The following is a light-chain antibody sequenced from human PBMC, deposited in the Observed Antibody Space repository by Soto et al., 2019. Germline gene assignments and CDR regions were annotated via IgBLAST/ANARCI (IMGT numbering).Light chain of an antibody. CDR1: SGHSTYA. J-gene: IGLJ3*02. CDR3: QTWVTGPPWV. Sequence: QPVRTQSPSASASLGASVKLTCNLSSGHSTYAIAWHQQQPEKGPRYLMKLNNDGSHTKGDGIPDRFSGSSSGAERYLTISSLQSEDEADYYCQTWVTGPPWVFGGGTKLTVL. V-gene: IGLV4-69*01. CDR2: LNNDGSH.